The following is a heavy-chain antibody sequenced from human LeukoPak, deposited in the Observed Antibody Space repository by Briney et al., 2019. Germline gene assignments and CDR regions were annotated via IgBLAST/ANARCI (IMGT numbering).Heavy chain of an antibody. V-gene: IGHV3-23*01. J-gene: IGHJ4*02. CDR3: AKRTPTHYYDSSGYLDY. CDR2: ISGSGGST. Sequence: GGSLRLSCAASGFTFSSYAMSWVHRAPGKGLEWVSAISGSGGSTYYADSVKGRFTISRDNSKNTLYLQMNSLRAEDTAVYYCAKRTPTHYYDSSGYLDYWGQGTLVTVSS. CDR1: GFTFSSYA. D-gene: IGHD3-22*01.